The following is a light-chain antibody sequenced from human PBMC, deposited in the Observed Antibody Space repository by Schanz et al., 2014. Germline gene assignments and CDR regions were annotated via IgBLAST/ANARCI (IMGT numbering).Light chain of an antibody. J-gene: IGLJ3*02. CDR2: DVH. V-gene: IGLV2-14*03. CDR3: NSFTSSHTHV. Sequence: QSALTQPASVSGSPGQSITIFCTGTSSDIGAHNYVSWYQQHPGKAPKLIVYDVHDRPSGVSNRFSGSKSANTASLTVSGLQAEDEADYYCNSFTSSHTHVFGGGTKVTVL. CDR1: SSDIGAHNY.